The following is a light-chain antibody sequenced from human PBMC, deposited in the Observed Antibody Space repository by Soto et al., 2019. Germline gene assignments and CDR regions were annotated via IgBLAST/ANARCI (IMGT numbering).Light chain of an antibody. J-gene: IGKJ5*01. CDR3: QHFGGTTFT. CDR2: GAS. CDR1: QSVSSN. Sequence: EIVMTPSPATLSVSKRQRSPLSSRASQSVSSNLAWYQQKPGQTPSLLIYGASTRATGIPDRFSGSGSGTHFTLTISRLEPGDFAVYYCQHFGGTTFTFGQGTRLEIK. V-gene: IGKV3D-15*01.